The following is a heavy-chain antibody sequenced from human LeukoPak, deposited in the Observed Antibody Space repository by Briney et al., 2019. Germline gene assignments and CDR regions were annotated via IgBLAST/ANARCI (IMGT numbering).Heavy chain of an antibody. CDR1: GGSISSYY. Sequence: PSETLSLTCTVSGGSISSYYWSWIRQPPGKGLEWIGYIYYSGSTNYNPSLKSRVTISVDTSKNQFSLKLSSVTAADKAVYYCARVELLGSSGWPFDYWGQGTLVTVSS. CDR2: IYYSGST. CDR3: ARVELLGSSGWPFDY. J-gene: IGHJ4*02. V-gene: IGHV4-59*01. D-gene: IGHD6-19*01.